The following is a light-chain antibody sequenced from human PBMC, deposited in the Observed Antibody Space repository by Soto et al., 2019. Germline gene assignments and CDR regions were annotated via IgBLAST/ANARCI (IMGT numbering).Light chain of an antibody. CDR1: SSDVGGYNY. J-gene: IGLJ2*01. CDR2: DVS. CDR3: SSFTSSSTLV. Sequence: QSALTQPASVSGSPGQSITISCTGTSSDVGGYNYVSWSQQHPGEAPKLMIYDVSNRPSGVSNRFSGSKSGNTASLTISGLQAEDEADYYCSSFTSSSTLVFGGGTQLTVL. V-gene: IGLV2-14*01.